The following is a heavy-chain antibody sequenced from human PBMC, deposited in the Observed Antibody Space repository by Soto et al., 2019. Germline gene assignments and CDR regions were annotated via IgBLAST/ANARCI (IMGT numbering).Heavy chain of an antibody. CDR3: VKGNQLLRYYFDY. J-gene: IGHJ4*02. D-gene: IGHD2-2*01. V-gene: IGHV3-64D*06. CDR2: ITSNGDNT. Sequence: EVQLVESGGGLVQPGGSLRLSCSASGFTFSNFAMHWVRQAPGKGLEYVSGITSNGDNTYHADSVKSRFTISRDNSKNTLYLQMSSLRVEDTAVYYCVKGNQLLRYYFDYWGRGALVTVSS. CDR1: GFTFSNFA.